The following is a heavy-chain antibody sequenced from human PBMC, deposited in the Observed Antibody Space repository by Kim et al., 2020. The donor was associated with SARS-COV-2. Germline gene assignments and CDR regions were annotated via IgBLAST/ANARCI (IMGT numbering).Heavy chain of an antibody. CDR3: ARASFFYDSSGYHFDY. D-gene: IGHD3-22*01. Sequence: KVQGRVTITAEQSTSTAYMELSSLRSEDTAVYYCARASFFYDSSGYHFDYWGQGTLVTVSS. J-gene: IGHJ4*02. V-gene: IGHV1-69*01.